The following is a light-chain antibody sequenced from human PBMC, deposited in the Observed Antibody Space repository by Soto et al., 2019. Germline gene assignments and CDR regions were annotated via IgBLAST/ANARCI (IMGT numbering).Light chain of an antibody. CDR1: SSNIGSTT. CDR2: TNN. J-gene: IGLJ3*02. CDR3: AAWDDSLNGWV. V-gene: IGLV1-44*01. Sequence: QSVLTQPPSASGTPGQRVTISCSGSSSNIGSTTVNWYQQLPGTAPKLLIYTNNQRPSGVPDRFSGSKSGTSAFLAISGLQSEDEADYHCAAWDDSLNGWVFGGGTKLTVL.